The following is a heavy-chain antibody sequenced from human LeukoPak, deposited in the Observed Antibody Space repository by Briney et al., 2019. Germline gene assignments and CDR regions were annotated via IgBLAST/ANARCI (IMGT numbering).Heavy chain of an antibody. J-gene: IGHJ6*03. CDR3: ARDNCNNYYYYYYMDV. CDR2: ISTAGSAI. V-gene: IGHV3-48*01. D-gene: IGHD1-20*01. CDR1: GFTFSSYS. Sequence: GGSLRLSXAASGFTFSSYSMNWVRQAPGTGLEWVSYISTAGSAIYYADSVKGRFTISRDNARNSLYLQMNSLRAEDTAVYYCARDNCNNYYYYYYMDVWGKGITVTVSS.